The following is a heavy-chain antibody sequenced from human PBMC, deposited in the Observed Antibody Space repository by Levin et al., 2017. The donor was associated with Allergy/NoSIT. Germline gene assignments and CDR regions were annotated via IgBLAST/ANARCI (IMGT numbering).Heavy chain of an antibody. V-gene: IGHV3-23*01. CDR3: AKDREQWLLATSPFDS. CDR1: GFSFNTYA. D-gene: IGHD6-19*01. CDR2: ISTTGATV. Sequence: GGSLRLSCVSSGFSFNTYAMTWVRQAPGKGLEWVSTISTTGATVRYSDSVKGRFTLSRDNSKNTLHLQMSSLRADDTAVYYCAKDREQWLLATSPFDSWGQGTLVTVSS. J-gene: IGHJ5*01.